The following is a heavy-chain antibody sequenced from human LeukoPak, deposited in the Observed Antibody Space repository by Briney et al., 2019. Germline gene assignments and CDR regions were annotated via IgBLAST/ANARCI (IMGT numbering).Heavy chain of an antibody. CDR2: VYYSGST. D-gene: IGHD1/OR15-1a*01. CDR1: GGSISSYY. J-gene: IGHJ4*02. V-gene: IGHV4-59*08. CDR3: ARSIIGTRSKFVY. Sequence: SETLSLTCTVSGGSISSYYWSWIRQPPGKGLEWIGYVYYSGSTNYNPSLKSRVTISVDTSKNHFSLKLSSVTAADTAVYSCARSIIGTRSKFVYWGQGTLVTVSS.